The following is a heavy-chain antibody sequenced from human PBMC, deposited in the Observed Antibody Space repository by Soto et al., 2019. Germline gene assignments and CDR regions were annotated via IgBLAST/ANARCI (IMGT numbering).Heavy chain of an antibody. CDR1: GFTFSSYA. D-gene: IGHD3-3*01. Sequence: PGGSLRLSCAASGFTFSSYAMSWVRQAPGKGLEWVSAISGSGGSTYYADSVKGRFTIPRDNSKNTLYLQMNSLRAEDTAVYYCAKDWQSGLLRGQYGMDVWGQATTVTSP. CDR2: ISGSGGST. V-gene: IGHV3-23*01. J-gene: IGHJ6*02. CDR3: AKDWQSGLLRGQYGMDV.